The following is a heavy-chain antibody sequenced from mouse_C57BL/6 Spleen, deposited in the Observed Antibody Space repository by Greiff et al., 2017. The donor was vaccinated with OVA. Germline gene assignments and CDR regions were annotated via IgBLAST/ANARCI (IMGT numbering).Heavy chain of an antibody. CDR1: GYTFTSYW. Sequence: VQLQQPGAELVRPGTSVKLSCKASGYTFTSYWMHWVKQRPGQGLEWIGVIDPSDSYTNYNQKFKGKATLTVDTSSSTAYMQLSSLTSEDSAVYDCARNYGSSPAWFAYWGQGTLVTVSA. CDR3: ARNYGSSPAWFAY. D-gene: IGHD1-1*01. V-gene: IGHV1-59*01. CDR2: IDPSDSYT. J-gene: IGHJ3*01.